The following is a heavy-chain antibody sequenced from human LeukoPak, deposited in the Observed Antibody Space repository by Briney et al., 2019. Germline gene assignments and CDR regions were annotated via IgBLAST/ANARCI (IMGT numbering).Heavy chain of an antibody. CDR1: GFTFSSYG. J-gene: IGHJ6*02. CDR3: ARDDVSRGYDFWSGSPTYYYGMDV. Sequence: PGGSLRLSCAASGFTFSSYGMHWVRQAPGKGLEWVAVISYDGSNKYYADSVKGRFTISRDNSKNTLYLQMNSLRVEDTAVYYCARDDVSRGYDFWSGSPTYYYGMDVWGQGTTVTVSS. CDR2: ISYDGSNK. D-gene: IGHD3-3*01. V-gene: IGHV3-30*03.